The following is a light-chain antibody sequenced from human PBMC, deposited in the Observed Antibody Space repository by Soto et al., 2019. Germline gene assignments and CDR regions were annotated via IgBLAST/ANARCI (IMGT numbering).Light chain of an antibody. J-gene: IGLJ1*01. V-gene: IGLV2-8*01. CDR1: SSDVGRFNF. Sequence: QSVLTQPPSASGSPGQSVTISCTGTSSDVGRFNFVSWYRQHPGKAPRLLIYEVTKRPSGVPDRFSASKSGNAASLTVSGLQAEDEADYFCSSYTGSRDFYVFGTGTKVTVL. CDR2: EVT. CDR3: SSYTGSRDFYV.